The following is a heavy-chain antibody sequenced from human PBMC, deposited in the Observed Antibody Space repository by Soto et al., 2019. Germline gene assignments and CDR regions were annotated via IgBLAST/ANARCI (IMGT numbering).Heavy chain of an antibody. CDR2: VHYTGST. Sequence: SETLSLTCTVSGDSITNYYWTWIRQPPGKGLEWMGCVHYTGSTNYNPSLKSRVTISVDTSKNQFSLKLTSVTAADTAVYYCARDRIVVVPAAIPLHFYHGMDVWGQGTTVTVSS. J-gene: IGHJ6*02. CDR1: GDSITNYY. D-gene: IGHD2-2*01. V-gene: IGHV4-59*01. CDR3: ARDRIVVVPAAIPLHFYHGMDV.